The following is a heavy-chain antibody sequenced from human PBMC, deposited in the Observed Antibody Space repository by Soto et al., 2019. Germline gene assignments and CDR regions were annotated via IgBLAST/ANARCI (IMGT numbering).Heavy chain of an antibody. CDR2: ISGSGGST. D-gene: IGHD5-18*01. CDR3: VKAPSSTSARRGYRYAVWI. CDR1: GFTFSSYA. V-gene: IGHV3-23*01. J-gene: IGHJ4*02. Sequence: EVQLLESGGGLVQPGGSLSLSCAASGFTFSSYAMSWVRQAPGKGLEWVSAISGSGGSTYYADSVKGRFTISRDNSKNTLYLQMNSLRAEDTAVYYCVKAPSSTSARRGYRYAVWIWVQGTLVTVSS.